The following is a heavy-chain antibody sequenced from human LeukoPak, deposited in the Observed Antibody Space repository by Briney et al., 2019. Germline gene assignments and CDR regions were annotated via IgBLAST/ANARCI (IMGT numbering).Heavy chain of an antibody. CDR1: GYTFTGYY. CDR3: ARTPPPTIVGAHYFDY. Sequence: ASVKVSCKASGYTFTGYYMHWVRQAPGQGLEWMGWINPNSGGTNYAQKFQGRVTMTRDTSISTAYMELRSLRSDDTAVYYCARTPPPTIVGAHYFDYWGQGTLVTVSS. CDR2: INPNSGGT. V-gene: IGHV1-2*02. J-gene: IGHJ4*02. D-gene: IGHD1-26*01.